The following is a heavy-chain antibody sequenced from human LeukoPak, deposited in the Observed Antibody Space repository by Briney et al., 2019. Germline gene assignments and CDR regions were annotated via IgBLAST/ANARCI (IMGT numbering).Heavy chain of an antibody. D-gene: IGHD2-2*01. V-gene: IGHV3-30*02. J-gene: IGHJ6*03. CDR1: GFTFSSYG. Sequence: GGSLRLSCAASGFTFSSYGMHWFRQAPGKGLEWVAFIRYDGSNKYYADSVKGRFTISRDNSKNTLYLQMNSLRAEDTAVYYCAKWSSVVVPAAIYYYYYYMDVWGKGTTVTVSS. CDR3: AKWSSVVVPAAIYYYYYYMDV. CDR2: IRYDGSNK.